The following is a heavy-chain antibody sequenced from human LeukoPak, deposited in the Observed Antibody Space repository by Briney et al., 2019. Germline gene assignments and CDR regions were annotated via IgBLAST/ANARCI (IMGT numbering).Heavy chain of an antibody. CDR2: IYYSGST. Sequence: PSETLSLTCTVSGGSISSYYWSWIRQTPGKGLEWIGYIYYSGSTNYNPSLKSRVTISVDTSKNQFSLKLCSVTAADTAVYYCASIYDRASAFDIWGQGTMVTVSS. J-gene: IGHJ3*02. D-gene: IGHD3-22*01. CDR1: GGSISSYY. V-gene: IGHV4-59*01. CDR3: ASIYDRASAFDI.